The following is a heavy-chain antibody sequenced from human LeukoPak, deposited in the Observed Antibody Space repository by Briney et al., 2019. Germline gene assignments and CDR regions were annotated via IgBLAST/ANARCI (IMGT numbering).Heavy chain of an antibody. V-gene: IGHV3-7*01. J-gene: IGHJ4*02. CDR3: ARFQASGYDYFDY. Sequence: KSGGSLRLSCAASGFTFSSYSMSWVRQAPGKGLEWVANIKQDGSEKYYVDSVKGRFTISRDNAKNSLYLQMNSLRAEDTAVYYCARFQASGYDYFDYWGQGTLVTVSS. CDR2: IKQDGSEK. D-gene: IGHD5-12*01. CDR1: GFTFSSYS.